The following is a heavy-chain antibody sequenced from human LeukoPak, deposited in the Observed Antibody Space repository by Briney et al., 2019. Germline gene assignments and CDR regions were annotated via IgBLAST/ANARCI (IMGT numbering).Heavy chain of an antibody. J-gene: IGHJ4*02. CDR3: TRPYYYGSGSYGHFDY. CDR1: GFTFSSYW. V-gene: IGHV3-7*01. Sequence: GGSLRLPCAASGFTFSSYWMSWVRQAPGKGLEWVANIKQDGSEKYYVDSVKGRFTISRDNAKNSLYLQTNSLRTEDTAVYYCTRPYYYGSGSYGHFDYWGQGTLVTVSS. D-gene: IGHD3-10*01. CDR2: IKQDGSEK.